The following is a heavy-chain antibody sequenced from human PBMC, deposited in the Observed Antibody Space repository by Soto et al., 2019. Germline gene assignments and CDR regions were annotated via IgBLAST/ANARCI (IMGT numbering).Heavy chain of an antibody. J-gene: IGHJ4*02. CDR3: ARDHSFGSGGYYEVFDH. Sequence: SETLSLTCTVSTGSINNYYCGWIRLPAGKGLEWIGRIYFRGNTNSNPSLKNRVTISVDTSKNHVSLNLRSVTAAATAVYYCARDHSFGSGGYYEVFDHFGQVPRVTVSP. V-gene: IGHV4-4*07. CDR2: IYFRGNT. CDR1: TGSINNYY. D-gene: IGHD3-10*01.